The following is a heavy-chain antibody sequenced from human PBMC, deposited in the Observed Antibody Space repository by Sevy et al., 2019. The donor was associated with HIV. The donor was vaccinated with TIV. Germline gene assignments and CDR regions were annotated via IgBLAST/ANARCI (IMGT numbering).Heavy chain of an antibody. D-gene: IGHD1-1*01. J-gene: IGHJ3*02. CDR3: ARVTGTDALDAFDI. CDR2: ISSSYGYI. V-gene: IGHV3-21*01. Sequence: GGSLRLSCAASGFTFSTYSMNWVRQAPGKGLEWVSSISSSYGYIYYGDSVKGRFTISRDNAKKSSYLQMNSLRAVYTDIDYCARVTGTDALDAFDIWGQGTMVTVSS. CDR1: GFTFSTYS.